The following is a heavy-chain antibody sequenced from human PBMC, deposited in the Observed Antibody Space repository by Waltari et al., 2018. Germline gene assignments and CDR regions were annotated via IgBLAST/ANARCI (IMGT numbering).Heavy chain of an antibody. CDR1: GDPMSDNYW. J-gene: IGHJ4*02. D-gene: IGHD2-15*01. CDR3: ARDRGRGLYFDS. V-gene: IGHV4-4*02. CDR2: IHRSGRT. Sequence: QLQLQQSGPGLVKPSEYLSLTCGVPGDPMSDNYWWSWARQSPGKGLEWIGQIHRSGRTYYNPSLESRVTVSMDTSNNKFSLKMSSAIAADTAVYYCARDRGRGLYFDSWGQGTLVTVSP.